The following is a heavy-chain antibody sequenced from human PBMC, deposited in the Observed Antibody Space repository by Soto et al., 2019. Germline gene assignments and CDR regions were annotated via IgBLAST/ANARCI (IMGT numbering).Heavy chain of an antibody. CDR2: IYYSGTT. Sequence: PSETLSLTCTVSGGSISSYFWTWIRQPPGKGPEWIGYIYYSGTTNYNPSLKSRVTISVDTSNKQFSLKLSSVTAADTAVYYCARRYLDPPYYGMDVWGQGTTVTVSS. V-gene: IGHV4-59*01. D-gene: IGHD1-1*01. J-gene: IGHJ6*02. CDR1: GGSISSYF. CDR3: ARRYLDPPYYGMDV.